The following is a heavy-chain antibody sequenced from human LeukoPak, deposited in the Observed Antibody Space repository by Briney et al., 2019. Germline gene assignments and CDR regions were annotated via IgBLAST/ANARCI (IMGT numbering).Heavy chain of an antibody. D-gene: IGHD4-17*01. J-gene: IGHJ5*02. Sequence: PSETLSLTCAVSGGSISSSSYYWGWVRQPPGKGLEWIGSIYYTGSTYNPSLKSRVTVSVDTSKNQFSLKLSSVTAADTAVYYCARHPXDYGDYLFDPWGQGSLVTVSS. CDR1: GGSISSSSYY. V-gene: IGHV4-39*01. CDR3: ARHPXDYGDYLFDP. CDR2: IYYTGST.